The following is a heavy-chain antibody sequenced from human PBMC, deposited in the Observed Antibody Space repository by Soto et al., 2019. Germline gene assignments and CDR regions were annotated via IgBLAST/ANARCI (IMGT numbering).Heavy chain of an antibody. V-gene: IGHV4-34*01. Sequence: KPSETLSLTCSLSGGSFTDHYWSWIRQPPGKGLEWIGEVRHGISTNYNPSLKSRVTMSVDMSKSQFSLSLNSVTAADTAVYYCARRSKWLQLRYFDYWGLGTLVTVS. CDR3: ARRSKWLQLRYFDY. J-gene: IGHJ4*02. CDR2: VRHGIST. D-gene: IGHD4-4*01. CDR1: GGSFTDHY.